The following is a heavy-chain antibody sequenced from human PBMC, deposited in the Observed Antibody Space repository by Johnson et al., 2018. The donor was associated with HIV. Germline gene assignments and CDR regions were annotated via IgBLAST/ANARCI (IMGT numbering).Heavy chain of an antibody. V-gene: IGHV3-11*04. CDR2: ISSSGSTI. CDR3: ARSEYSSSWSNAFDI. CDR1: GFTFSDYY. Sequence: QVQLVESGGGLVKPGGSLRLSCAASGFTFSDYYMSWIRQAPGKGLEWVSYISSSGSTIYYADSVKGRFTISSDNAKNSVYLQMNSLRAGDTAVYYCARSEYSSSWSNAFDIWGQGTMVTVSS. J-gene: IGHJ3*02. D-gene: IGHD6-13*01.